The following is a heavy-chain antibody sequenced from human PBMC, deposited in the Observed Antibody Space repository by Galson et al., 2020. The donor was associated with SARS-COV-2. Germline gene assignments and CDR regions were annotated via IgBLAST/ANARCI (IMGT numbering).Heavy chain of an antibody. V-gene: IGHV3-74*01. CDR1: GFTFSTYW. CDR2: INSDGSTT. CDR3: ARESGARGWY. D-gene: IGHD2-15*01. Sequence: GGSLRLSCAASGFTFSTYWMHWVRQAPGKGLVWVSRINSDGSTTNYADSVKGRFTISRDNAKNTLYLQMNSLRAEDTAMYYCARESGARGWYWGQGTLVTVSS. J-gene: IGHJ4*02.